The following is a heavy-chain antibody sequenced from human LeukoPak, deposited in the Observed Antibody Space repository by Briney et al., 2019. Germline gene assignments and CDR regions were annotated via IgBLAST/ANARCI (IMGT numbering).Heavy chain of an antibody. Sequence: GGSLRLSCAASGFTFSNYWMSWVRQAPGKGLEWVANIKQDGSEKYYVDSVKGRFTISRDNAKNSLYLQMNSLRAEDTAVYYCARDYSSGWYSPFFQHWGQGTLVTVSS. CDR1: GFTFSNYW. CDR2: IKQDGSEK. V-gene: IGHV3-7*01. CDR3: ARDYSSGWYSPFFQH. D-gene: IGHD6-19*01. J-gene: IGHJ1*01.